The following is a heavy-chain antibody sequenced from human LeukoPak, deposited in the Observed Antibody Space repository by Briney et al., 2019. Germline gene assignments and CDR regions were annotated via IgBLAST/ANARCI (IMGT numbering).Heavy chain of an antibody. V-gene: IGHV3-64*01. Sequence: PGGSLRLSCAASGFTFSSYAMYWVRQAPGKGLEYVSAISTNGGSPYYANSVKGRFTISRDNSKNTLYLQMGSLRAEDMAVYYCAGGSSWYRGIDYWGQGTLVTVSS. CDR3: AGGSSWYRGIDY. J-gene: IGHJ4*02. CDR2: ISTNGGSP. CDR1: GFTFSSYA. D-gene: IGHD6-13*01.